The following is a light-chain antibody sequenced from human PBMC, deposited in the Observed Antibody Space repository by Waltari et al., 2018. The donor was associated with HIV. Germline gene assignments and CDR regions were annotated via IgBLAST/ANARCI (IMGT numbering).Light chain of an antibody. CDR1: VLPNQY. CDR2: KDS. Sequence: SYEPTQPPSVSVSPGPTARITCSGDVLPNQYNFWYQQKSGQAPVLVVYKDSERPAGIPERFSGSSSGTTVTLFIDGVQAEDEADYYCQAADSSGSYFVFGTGTKVTVL. J-gene: IGLJ1*01. V-gene: IGLV3-25*03. CDR3: QAADSSGSYFV.